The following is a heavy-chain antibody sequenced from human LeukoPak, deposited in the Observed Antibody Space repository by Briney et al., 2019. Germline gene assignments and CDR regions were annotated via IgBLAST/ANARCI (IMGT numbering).Heavy chain of an antibody. CDR3: ARSGLSFDP. CDR2: IYHSGST. V-gene: IGHV4-30-2*01. D-gene: IGHD3-10*01. J-gene: IGHJ5*02. Sequence: PSETLSLTCAVSGGSISSGGYSWSWIRQPPGKGLEWIGYIYHSGSTYYNPSLKSRVTISVDRSKNQFSLKLSSVTAADTVVYYCARSGLSFDPWGQGTLVTVSS. CDR1: GGSISSGGYS.